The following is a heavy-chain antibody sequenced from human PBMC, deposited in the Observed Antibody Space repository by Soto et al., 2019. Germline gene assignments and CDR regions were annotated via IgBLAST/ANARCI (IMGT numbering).Heavy chain of an antibody. J-gene: IGHJ4*02. CDR3: TRAPDYYDSSGYSEYYFDY. CDR1: GFTFGDYA. D-gene: IGHD3-22*01. CDR2: IRSKAYGGTT. Sequence: GESLKISCTASGFTFGDYAMSWVRQAPGKGLEWVGFIRSKAYGGTTEYAASVKGRFTISRDDSKSIAYLQMNSLKTEDTAVYYCTRAPDYYDSSGYSEYYFDYWGQGTLVTVSS. V-gene: IGHV3-49*04.